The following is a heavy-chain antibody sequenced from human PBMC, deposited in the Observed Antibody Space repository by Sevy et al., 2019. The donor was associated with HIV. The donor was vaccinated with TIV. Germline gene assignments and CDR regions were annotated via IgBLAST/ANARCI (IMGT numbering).Heavy chain of an antibody. CDR3: ARIDYGDYEITREYYMGV. Sequence: GGSLRLSCAASGFTFSDHYMDWVRQAPGKGLEWVGRSRNKANRYSTEYAASVRGRFTISRDDSKNSLFLQMDTLKTEDTAVYFCARIDYGDYEITREYYMGVWGKGTTVTVSS. CDR2: SRNKANRYST. D-gene: IGHD4-17*01. CDR1: GFTFSDHY. J-gene: IGHJ6*03. V-gene: IGHV3-72*01.